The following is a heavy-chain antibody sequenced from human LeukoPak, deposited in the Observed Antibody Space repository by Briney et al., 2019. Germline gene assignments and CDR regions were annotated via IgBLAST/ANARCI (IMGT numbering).Heavy chain of an antibody. V-gene: IGHV4-59*01. CDR1: GGSISSYY. D-gene: IGHD6-6*01. CDR2: IYYSGST. Sequence: SETLSLTCTVSGGSISSYYWSWIRQPPGKGLEWIGYIYYSGSTNYNPSLNSRVTISVDTSKNQFSLKLSSVTAADTAVYYCARGKYYYYGMDVWGQGTTVTVSS. CDR3: ARGKYYYYGMDV. J-gene: IGHJ6*02.